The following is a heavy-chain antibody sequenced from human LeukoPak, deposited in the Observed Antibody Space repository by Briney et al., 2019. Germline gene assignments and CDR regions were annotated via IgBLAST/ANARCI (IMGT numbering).Heavy chain of an antibody. J-gene: IGHJ3*02. CDR3: ARHYDILTGYAETPDAFDI. D-gene: IGHD3-9*01. Sequence: ASVKVSCKASGYTFTSYDINWVRQATGQGLEWMGWMNPNSGNTGYAQKLQGRVTMTTDTSTSTAYMELRSLRSDDTAVYYCARHYDILTGYAETPDAFDIWGQGTMVTVSS. CDR2: MNPNSGNT. V-gene: IGHV1-8*01. CDR1: GYTFTSYD.